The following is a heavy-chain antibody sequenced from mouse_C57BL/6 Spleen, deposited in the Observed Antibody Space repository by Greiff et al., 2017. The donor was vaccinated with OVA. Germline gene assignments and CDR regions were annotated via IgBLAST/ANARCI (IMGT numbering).Heavy chain of an antibody. D-gene: IGHD1-1*01. CDR3: TRDTGDYDAMDY. Sequence: EVKVVESGEGLVKPGGSLKLSCAASGFTFSSYAMSWVRQTPEKRLEWVAYISSGGDYIYYADTVKGRFTISRDNARNTLYLQMSSLKSEDTAMYYCTRDTGDYDAMDYWGQGTSVTVSS. J-gene: IGHJ4*01. V-gene: IGHV5-9-1*02. CDR2: ISSGGDYI. CDR1: GFTFSSYA.